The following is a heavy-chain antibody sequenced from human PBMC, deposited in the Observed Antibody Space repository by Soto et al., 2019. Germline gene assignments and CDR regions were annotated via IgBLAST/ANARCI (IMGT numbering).Heavy chain of an antibody. V-gene: IGHV1-46*01. CDR3: ARPCRLVLYGMDV. CDR1: GYTFPSYY. CDR2: INPSGGST. Sequence: GASVKVSCKASGYTFPSYYMHWVRQAPGQGLEWMGIINPSGGSTSYAQKFQGRVTMTRDTSTSTVYMELSSLRSEDTAVYYCARPCRLVLYGMDVWGQGTTVTGSS. D-gene: IGHD1-7*01. J-gene: IGHJ6*02.